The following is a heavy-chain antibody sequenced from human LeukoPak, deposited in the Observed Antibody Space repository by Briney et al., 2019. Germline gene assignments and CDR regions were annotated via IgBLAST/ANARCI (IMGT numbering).Heavy chain of an antibody. CDR2: IYYTGDT. D-gene: IGHD4-23*01. CDR1: GGSVSSPIFY. J-gene: IGHJ5*01. CDR3: GKVGGNSNS. V-gene: IGHV4-31*03. Sequence: SETLSLTSSVSGGSVSSPIFYWNWIRQHPGKGLEWIGYIYYTGDTFYNPSLKSRVTVSLDTSDNQFSLKMSSVTAADTAMYYCGKVGGNSNSGGQGTLVTVSS.